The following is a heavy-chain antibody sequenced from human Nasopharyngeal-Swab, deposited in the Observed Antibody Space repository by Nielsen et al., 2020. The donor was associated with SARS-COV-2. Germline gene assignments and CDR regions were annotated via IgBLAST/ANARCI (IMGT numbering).Heavy chain of an antibody. D-gene: IGHD4-17*01. Sequence: ASVKVSCKASGYTFTSYGISWVRRAPGQGLEWMGWISAYNGNTNYAQKLQGRVTMTTDTSTSTAYMELRSLRSDDTAVYYCARGTEDYGDYDGGYYHGMDVWGQGTTVTVSS. J-gene: IGHJ6*02. CDR2: ISAYNGNT. CDR1: GYTFTSYG. V-gene: IGHV1-18*04. CDR3: ARGTEDYGDYDGGYYHGMDV.